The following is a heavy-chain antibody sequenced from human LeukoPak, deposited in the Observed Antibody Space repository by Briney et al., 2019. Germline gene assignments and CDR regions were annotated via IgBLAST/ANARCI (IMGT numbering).Heavy chain of an antibody. J-gene: IGHJ4*02. CDR2: INHSGST. D-gene: IGHD1-26*01. V-gene: IGHV4-34*01. CDR1: GGSFSGYY. CDR3: TYSGSNYPDY. Sequence: PSETLSLTCAVYGGSFSGYYWSWIRQPPGKGLEWIGEINHSGSTNYNPSLKSRVTISVDTSKNQFSLKLSSVTAADTAVYYCTYSGSNYPDYWGQGTLVTVSS.